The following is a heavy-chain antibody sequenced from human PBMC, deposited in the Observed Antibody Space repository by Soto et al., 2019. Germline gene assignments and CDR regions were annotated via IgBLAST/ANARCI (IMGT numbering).Heavy chain of an antibody. CDR2: IYYSGST. J-gene: IGHJ3*02. D-gene: IGHD6-19*01. V-gene: IGHV4-59*01. Sequence: SEKLSHTSTGSGGSLSRNYWRWFRQPPGKGLEWIGYIYYSGSTNYNPSLKSRVTISVDTSKNQFSLKLSSVTAADTAVYYCARGAAVAFGAFDTWGQGTMVT. CDR1: GGSLSRNY. CDR3: ARGAAVAFGAFDT.